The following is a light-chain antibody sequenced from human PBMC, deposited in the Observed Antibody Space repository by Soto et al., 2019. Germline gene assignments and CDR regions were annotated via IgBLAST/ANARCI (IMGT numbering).Light chain of an antibody. J-gene: IGLJ2*01. CDR2: DVS. V-gene: IGLV2-14*03. Sequence: QSVLTQPASVSGSPGQSITISCTGTSSDLGGYNYVSWYQQHPGKAPKLMIYDVSYRPSGVSNRFSGSKSGNTASLTISGLQAEDEADYYCSSYTSGSTLVVFGGGTKLTVL. CDR3: SSYTSGSTLVV. CDR1: SSDLGGYNY.